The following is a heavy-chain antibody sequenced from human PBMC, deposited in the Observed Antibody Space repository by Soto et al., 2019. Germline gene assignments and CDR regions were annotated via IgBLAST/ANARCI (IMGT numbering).Heavy chain of an antibody. V-gene: IGHV3-23*01. CDR3: VRHAKLATVSANVGFYYGLDV. D-gene: IGHD4-4*01. CDR1: GFIFSDYD. CDR2: ISGSGAAT. Sequence: GGSLRLSCAASGFIFSDYDMSWVRQAPGKGLEWVSGISGSGAATFYADSAKGRFTASRDNSENRLFLQIHSLRAEDTATYFCVRHAKLATVSANVGFYYGLDVWGQGATVTVSS. J-gene: IGHJ6*02.